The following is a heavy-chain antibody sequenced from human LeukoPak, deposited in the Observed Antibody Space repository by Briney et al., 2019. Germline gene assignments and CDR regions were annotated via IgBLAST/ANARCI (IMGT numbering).Heavy chain of an antibody. CDR2: LYYSGST. J-gene: IGHJ4*02. CDR3: ARNYYDGSGYFW. D-gene: IGHD3-22*01. CDR1: GGSISSSSYY. Sequence: KSSETLSLTCTVSGGSISSSSYYWGWIRQPPGKGLEWIGSLYYSGSTHYNPSLKSRVTIPVDTSKKQFSLRLSSVTAADTAVYYCARNYYDGSGYFWWGQGTLVTVSS. V-gene: IGHV4-39*01.